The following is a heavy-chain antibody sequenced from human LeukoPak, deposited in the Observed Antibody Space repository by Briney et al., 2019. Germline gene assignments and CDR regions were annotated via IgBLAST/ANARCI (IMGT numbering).Heavy chain of an antibody. CDR2: IIPILGIA. V-gene: IGHV1-69*04. CDR1: GYTFTSYG. CDR3: ASHNGGNSEYFHH. D-gene: IGHD4-23*01. J-gene: IGHJ1*01. Sequence: GASVKVSCKASGYTFTSYGISWVRQAPGQGLEWMGRIIPILGIANYAQKFQGRVTVTADKSTSTAYMELSSLRSEDTAVYYCASHNGGNSEYFHHWGQGTLVTVSS.